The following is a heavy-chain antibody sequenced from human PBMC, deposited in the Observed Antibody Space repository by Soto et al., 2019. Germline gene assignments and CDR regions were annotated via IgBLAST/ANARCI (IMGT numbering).Heavy chain of an antibody. V-gene: IGHV4-30-4*01. CDR2: IHYSGST. J-gene: IGHJ4*02. CDR3: AREGDAFGAPFDH. Sequence: QVQLQESGPGLVKPSQTLSLTCTVSGGSISSGDYYWSWIRQPPGKGLEWIGYIHYSGSTHYSPSLKRRVTLSVDTSRNQFSLKVRSLTAADTAVYYCAREGDAFGAPFDHWGQGTLVTVSS. D-gene: IGHD3-10*01. CDR1: GGSISSGDYY.